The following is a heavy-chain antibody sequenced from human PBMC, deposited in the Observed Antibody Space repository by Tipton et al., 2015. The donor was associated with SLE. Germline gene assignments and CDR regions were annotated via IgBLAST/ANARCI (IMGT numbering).Heavy chain of an antibody. V-gene: IGHV3-48*03. Sequence: SLRLSCVASGFTFKSYEMNWVRQAPGRDLEWISYISTDSSNLYYSDSVKGRFTISRDNAKNSLYLQMNSLRAEDTAVYYFARGGYSSSWYVYWGQGTLLTVSS. CDR1: GFTFKSYE. CDR3: ARGGYSSSWYVY. J-gene: IGHJ4*02. D-gene: IGHD6-13*01. CDR2: ISTDSSNL.